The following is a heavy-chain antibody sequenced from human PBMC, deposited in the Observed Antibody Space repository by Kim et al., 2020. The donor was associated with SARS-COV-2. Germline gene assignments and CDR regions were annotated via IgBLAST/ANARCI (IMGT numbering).Heavy chain of an antibody. J-gene: IGHJ4*02. V-gene: IGHV1-18*01. Sequence: ASVKVSCKASGYTFTSYGISWVRQAPGQGLEWMGWISAYNGNTNYAQKLQGRVTMTTDTSTSTAYMELRNLRSDDTAVYYCARDGYLTTVTTRIYYWGQGTLVTVSS. D-gene: IGHD4-17*01. CDR2: ISAYNGNT. CDR1: GYTFTSYG. CDR3: ARDGYLTTVTTRIYY.